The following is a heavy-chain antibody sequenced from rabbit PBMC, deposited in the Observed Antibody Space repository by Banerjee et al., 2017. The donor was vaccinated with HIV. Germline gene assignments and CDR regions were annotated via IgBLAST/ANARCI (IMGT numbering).Heavy chain of an antibody. Sequence: QEQLEESGGDLVQPEGSLTLTCKASGFDFSSNAMCWVRQAPGKGLEWIACIGVVKSGSTYYASWAKGRFTISKTSSTTVTLQMTSLTAADTATYLCARDLAGVIGWNFNLWGQGTLVTVS. J-gene: IGHJ4*01. CDR1: GFDFSSNA. CDR2: IGVVKSGST. D-gene: IGHD4-1*01. V-gene: IGHV1S45*01. CDR3: ARDLAGVIGWNFNL.